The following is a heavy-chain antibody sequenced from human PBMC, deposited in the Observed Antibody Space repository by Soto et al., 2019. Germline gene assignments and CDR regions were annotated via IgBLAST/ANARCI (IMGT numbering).Heavy chain of an antibody. CDR1: GGTFSSYA. CDR2: IIPIFGTA. CDR3: ARDITKIQGVIPNPFDY. D-gene: IGHD3-10*01. J-gene: IGHJ4*02. Sequence: QVQLVQSGAEVKKPGSSVKVSCKASGGTFSSYAISWVRQAPGQGLEWMGGIIPIFGTANYAQKFQGRVTITADESTSTAYMELSSLRSEDTAVYYCARDITKIQGVIPNPFDYWGQGTLVTVSS. V-gene: IGHV1-69*01.